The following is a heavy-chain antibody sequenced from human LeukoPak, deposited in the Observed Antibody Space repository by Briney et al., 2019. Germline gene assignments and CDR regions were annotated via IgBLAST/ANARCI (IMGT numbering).Heavy chain of an antibody. CDR1: GFTFRSYG. V-gene: IGHV3-30*03. D-gene: IGHD2-15*01. CDR3: ARGDCSGGSCYSSWYFDL. CDR2: ISYDGSNK. J-gene: IGHJ2*01. Sequence: PGRSLRLSCAASGFTFRSYGLHWVRQAPGKGLEWVAVISYDGSNKYYVDSVKGRFTISRDNSKNTLYLQMNSLRAEDTAVYYCARGDCSGGSCYSSWYFDLWGRGTLVTVSS.